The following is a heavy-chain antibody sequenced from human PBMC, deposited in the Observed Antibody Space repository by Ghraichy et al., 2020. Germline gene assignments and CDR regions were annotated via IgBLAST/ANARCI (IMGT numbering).Heavy chain of an antibody. D-gene: IGHD2-2*01. CDR3: TTRRDCSSTSCYVYYYYGMDV. Sequence: LLLTCAASGFTFSNAWMSWVRQVPGKGLEWVSRIKSKTDGGTTDYAAPVKGRFTISRDDSKNTLYLQMNSLKTEDTAVYYCTTRRDCSSTSCYVYYYYGMDVWGQGTTVTVSS. CDR1: GFTFSNAW. J-gene: IGHJ6*02. V-gene: IGHV3-15*01. CDR2: IKSKTDGGTT.